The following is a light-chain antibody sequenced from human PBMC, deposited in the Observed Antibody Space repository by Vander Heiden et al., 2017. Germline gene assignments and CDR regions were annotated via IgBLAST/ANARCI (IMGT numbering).Light chain of an antibody. CDR3: QVWDSSSEHIV. CDR1: NIGRKS. Sequence: SYVLPQPPSGSVAPGQTATITCGGNNIGRKSVHWYQQEPGQAPVLVVYDDSARPSGIPERFSGSKSGTTATLTISWVEAGDEADYYCQVWDSSSEHIVFGGGTKLTVL. J-gene: IGLJ2*01. V-gene: IGLV3-21*02. CDR2: DDS.